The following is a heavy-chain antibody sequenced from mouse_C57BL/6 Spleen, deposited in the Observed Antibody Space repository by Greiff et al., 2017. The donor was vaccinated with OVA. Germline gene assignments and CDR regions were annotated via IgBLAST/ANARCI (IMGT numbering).Heavy chain of an antibody. D-gene: IGHD2-3*01. V-gene: IGHV5-17*01. CDR2: ISSGSSTI. Sequence: EVQLVESGGGLVKPGGSLKLSCAASGFTFSDYGMHWVRQAPEKGLEWVAYISSGSSTIYYADTVKGRFTISRDNAKNTLFLQMTSLRSEDTAMYYCAVIYDGYYDAMDYWGQGTSVTVSS. CDR1: GFTFSDYG. CDR3: AVIYDGYYDAMDY. J-gene: IGHJ4*01.